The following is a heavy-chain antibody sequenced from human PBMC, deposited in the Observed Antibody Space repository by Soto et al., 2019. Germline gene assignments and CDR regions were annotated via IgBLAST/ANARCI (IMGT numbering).Heavy chain of an antibody. D-gene: IGHD3-16*01. V-gene: IGHV3-33*01. J-gene: IGHJ4*02. Sequence: QVQLVESGGGVVQPGRSLRLSCAASGFTYGMHWVRQAPGKGLEWVAVTWYDGSNKYYADSVKGRFTISRDNSKNTLYLQIHSLRAEDAAGYCSGLEGGGAIRRSYFDYWGQGTLVTVSS. CDR1: GFTYG. CDR3: GLEGGGAIRRSYFDY. CDR2: TWYDGSNK.